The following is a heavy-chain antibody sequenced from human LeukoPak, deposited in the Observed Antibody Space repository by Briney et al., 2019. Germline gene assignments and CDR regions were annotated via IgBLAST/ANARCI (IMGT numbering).Heavy chain of an antibody. J-gene: IGHJ4*02. CDR1: GGSISSGDYY. CDR3: ATTTGTTGWHY. V-gene: IGHV4-30-4*01. D-gene: IGHD1-1*01. CDR2: IYYSGST. Sequence: SETLSLTCTVSGGSISSGDYYWSWIRQPPGKGLEWIGYIYYSGSTNYNPSLKSRVTISVDTSKNQFSLKLSSVTAADTAVYYCATTTGTTGWHYWGQGTLVTVSS.